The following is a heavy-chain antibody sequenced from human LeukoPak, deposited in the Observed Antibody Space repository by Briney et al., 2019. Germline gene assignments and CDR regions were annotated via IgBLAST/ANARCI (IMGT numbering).Heavy chain of an antibody. CDR1: QFTFRTYA. V-gene: IGHV3-30*04. J-gene: IGHJ4*02. CDR2: ITYDGSSK. D-gene: IGHD1-26*01. Sequence: GGSLRLSCETSQFTFRTYAMHWVRQAPGKGLEWVALITYDGSSKYYADSVRGRFSVSRDNSKNTLYLEMNSLRRDDTAVYFCARVHTERASLPPFDHWGQGSLVTVSS. CDR3: ARVHTERASLPPFDH.